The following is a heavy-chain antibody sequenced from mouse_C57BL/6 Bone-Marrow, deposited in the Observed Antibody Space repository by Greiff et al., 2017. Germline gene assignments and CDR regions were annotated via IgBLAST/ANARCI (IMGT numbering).Heavy chain of an antibody. D-gene: IGHD1-1*01. Sequence: VQLVESGAELARPGASVKMSCKASGYTFTSYTMHWVKQRPGQGLEWIGYINPSSGYPKYNPKFKDKATLTADKSSSTAYMQLSSLTSEDSAVYYCARSGGSSYGYFDVWGTGTTVTVSS. CDR3: ARSGGSSYGYFDV. J-gene: IGHJ1*03. CDR1: GYTFTSYT. V-gene: IGHV1-4*01. CDR2: INPSSGYP.